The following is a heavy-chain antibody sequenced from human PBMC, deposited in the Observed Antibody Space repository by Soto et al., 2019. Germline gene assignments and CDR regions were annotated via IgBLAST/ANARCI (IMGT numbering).Heavy chain of an antibody. CDR3: PRGGNYAMNV. V-gene: IGHV3-33*01. CDR2: IWYDGSNK. Sequence: GGSLRLSCAASGFTFSSYGMHWVRQAPGKGLEWVAVIWYDGSNKYYADTVKGRFTISRDNAKNTLYLQMDNLRAEDTAVYYCPRGGNYAMNVWGQGITVTVYS. CDR1: GFTFSSYG. J-gene: IGHJ6*02.